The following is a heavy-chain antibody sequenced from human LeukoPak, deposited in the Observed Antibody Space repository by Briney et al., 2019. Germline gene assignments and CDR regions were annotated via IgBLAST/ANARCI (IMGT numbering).Heavy chain of an antibody. J-gene: IGHJ6*03. CDR1: GGSISSHY. Sequence: SETLSLTRTVSGGSISSHYWSWIRQPPGKGLEWIGYIYYSGSTNYNPSLKSRVTISVDTSKNQFSLKLSSVTAADTAVYYCARGPSVDYYYYMDVWGKGTTVTVSS. CDR2: IYYSGST. V-gene: IGHV4-59*11. CDR3: ARGPSVDYYYYMDV.